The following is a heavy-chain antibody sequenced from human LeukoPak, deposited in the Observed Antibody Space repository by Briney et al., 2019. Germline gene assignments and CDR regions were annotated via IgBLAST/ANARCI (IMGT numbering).Heavy chain of an antibody. CDR2: INHNGNVN. Sequence: GGSLRLSCAASGFSFSSYWMHWVRQAPGKGLEWVASINHNGNVNYYVDSVKGRFTISRDNAKNSLYLQMSNLRAEDTAVYFCARGGGLDVWGQGATVTVSS. CDR3: ARGGGLDV. J-gene: IGHJ6*02. CDR1: GFSFSSYW. V-gene: IGHV3-7*03. D-gene: IGHD3-16*01.